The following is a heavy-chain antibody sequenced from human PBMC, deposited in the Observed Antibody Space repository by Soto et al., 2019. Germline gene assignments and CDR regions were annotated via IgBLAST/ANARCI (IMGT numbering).Heavy chain of an antibody. J-gene: IGHJ4*02. CDR3: ARLLGPAQFDF. Sequence: EVQLVEYGGGLVQPGGSLRLSCAASGFTFSTYWMSWVRQAPGKGLEGVADIKQDGSEKNYMDSMKCRFTISRDNAKNTLYLQMSSLRAEDTAVYYCARLLGPAQFDFWGQGTLVTVSS. CDR2: IKQDGSEK. D-gene: IGHD2-2*01. CDR1: GFTFSTYW. V-gene: IGHV3-7*01.